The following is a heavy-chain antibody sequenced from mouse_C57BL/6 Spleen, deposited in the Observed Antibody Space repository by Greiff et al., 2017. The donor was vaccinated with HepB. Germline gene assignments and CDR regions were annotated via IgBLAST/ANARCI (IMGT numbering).Heavy chain of an antibody. CDR2: VYPYNGGT. CDR1: GFTFTDYY. D-gene: IGHD1-1*01. J-gene: IGHJ3*01. CDR3: ARSYYGSSAWFAY. Sequence: EVKLQESGPVLVKPGPSVKISCKASGFTFTDYYMHWVKQSHGKSLEWIGLVYPYNGGTSYNQKFKGKATLTVDTSSSTAYMELNSLTSEDSAVYYCARSYYGSSAWFAYWGQGTLVTVSA. V-gene: IGHV1-36*01.